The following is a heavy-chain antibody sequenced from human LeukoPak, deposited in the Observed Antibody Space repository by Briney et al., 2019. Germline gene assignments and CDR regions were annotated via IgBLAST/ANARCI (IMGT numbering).Heavy chain of an antibody. CDR2: ISGSGGST. Sequence: PGGSLILSCAASGFTFSSYAMSWVRQAPGKGLEWVSAISGSGGSTHYADSVKGRFTISRDNSKNTLYLQMNSLRAEDTAVYYCAKVAGYLAHKEPLDYWGQGTLVTVSS. CDR1: GFTFSSYA. J-gene: IGHJ4*02. V-gene: IGHV3-23*01. CDR3: AKVAGYLAHKEPLDY. D-gene: IGHD3-22*01.